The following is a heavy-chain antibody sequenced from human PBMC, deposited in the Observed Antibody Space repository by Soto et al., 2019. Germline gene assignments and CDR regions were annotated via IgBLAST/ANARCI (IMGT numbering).Heavy chain of an antibody. CDR1: GYTFTSYA. J-gene: IGHJ3*02. Sequence: ASVKVSCKASGYTFTSYAMHWVRQAPGQRLEWMGWINAGNGNTKYPQKFQGRVTITRDTSASTAYMELSSLRSEDTAVYYCARDRSRITIFGVDRPDAFDIWGQGTMVTVSS. V-gene: IGHV1-3*01. CDR3: ARDRSRITIFGVDRPDAFDI. CDR2: INAGNGNT. D-gene: IGHD3-3*01.